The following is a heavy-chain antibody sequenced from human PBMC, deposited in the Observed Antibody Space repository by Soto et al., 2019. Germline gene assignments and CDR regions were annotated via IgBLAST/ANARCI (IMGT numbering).Heavy chain of an antibody. CDR2: ISPDGNNK. Sequence: QVQLVESGGGAVQPGRSLRLSCAASGFTFDSHGMHWVRQAPGKGLEWVAVISPDGNNKYYADSVKGRFTISRDNFNNILYLHMGSLRAEDTAVYYCAKDLLPNTVTTCGSWGQGTLVTVSS. J-gene: IGHJ5*02. CDR1: GFTFDSHG. V-gene: IGHV3-30*18. CDR3: AKDLLPNTVTTCGS. D-gene: IGHD4-17*01.